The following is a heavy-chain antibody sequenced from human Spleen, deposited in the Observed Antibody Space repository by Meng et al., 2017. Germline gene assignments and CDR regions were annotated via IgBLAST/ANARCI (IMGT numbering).Heavy chain of an antibody. D-gene: IGHD7-27*01. Sequence: EVQLVEAGGGLVKPGGYLRLCCAASGYTFRSSSLNWVRQAPGKGLEGVSTISSGSDYIYYADSVRGRFTISRDNTKNLMYLQMNSLRAEDTAVYYCTRDLSLGMPLGFDYWGQGTLVTVSS. V-gene: IGHV3-21*02. J-gene: IGHJ4*02. CDR3: TRDLSLGMPLGFDY. CDR2: ISSGSDYI. CDR1: GYTFRSSS.